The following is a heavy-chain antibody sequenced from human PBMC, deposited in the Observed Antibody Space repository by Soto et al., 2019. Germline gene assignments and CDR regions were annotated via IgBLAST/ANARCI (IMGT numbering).Heavy chain of an antibody. V-gene: IGHV3-30-3*01. D-gene: IGHD2-21*02. CDR3: ARGGGFCGGDCYKGGIDY. CDR2: ISYDGSTE. CDR1: GFTFSPYT. J-gene: IGHJ4*02. Sequence: QVRLVESGGGVVQPGRSLRLSCAASGFTFSPYTMHWVRQAPGKGLEWVAVISYDGSTEYNPDSVKGRLTISRDNPKNTGYLQMNSLRAEDTAIYYCARGGGFCGGDCYKGGIDYWGQGTLVTVSS.